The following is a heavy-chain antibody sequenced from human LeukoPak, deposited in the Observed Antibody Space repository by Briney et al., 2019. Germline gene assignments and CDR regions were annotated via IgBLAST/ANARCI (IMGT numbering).Heavy chain of an antibody. V-gene: IGHV1-3*03. J-gene: IGHJ4*02. Sequence: ASVKVSCKASGYTFTTYPMYWVRQAPGQRLEWMGWINTGNSNTKYSQDFQDRVTITRDTSATTAYMELSSLSSEDMAVYYCARDRGGQLDYWGQGSLVTVSS. CDR2: INTGNSNT. D-gene: IGHD5-18*01. CDR1: GYTFTTYP. CDR3: ARDRGGQLDY.